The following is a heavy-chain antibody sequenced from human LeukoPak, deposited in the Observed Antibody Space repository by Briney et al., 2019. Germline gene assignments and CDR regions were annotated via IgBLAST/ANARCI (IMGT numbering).Heavy chain of an antibody. CDR1: GXSFTSYW. D-gene: IGHD1-26*01. Sequence: GESLKISCKGSGXSFTSYWIAWVRQMPGKGMECMGIIYPGDSDTKYSPSFQGQVTISADKSITTAYLQWSSLKASDTAMYYRASSRIVGATDAFDIWGQGTMVTVSS. J-gene: IGHJ3*02. V-gene: IGHV5-51*01. CDR2: IYPGDSDT. CDR3: ASSRIVGATDAFDI.